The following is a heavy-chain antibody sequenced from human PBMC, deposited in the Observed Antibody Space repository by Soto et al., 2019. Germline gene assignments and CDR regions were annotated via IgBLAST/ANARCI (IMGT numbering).Heavy chain of an antibody. Sequence: QVQLVQSGAEVKKPGASVKVSCKASGYTFTSYAMHWVRQAPGQRLEWMGWINAGNGNTKYSQKFQGRVTITRDTSASTAYMELSSLRSEDTAVYYCARVEEPELELSWFAPWGQGTLVTVSS. CDR3: ARVEEPELELSWFAP. CDR2: INAGNGNT. D-gene: IGHD1-7*01. V-gene: IGHV1-3*01. J-gene: IGHJ5*02. CDR1: GYTFTSYA.